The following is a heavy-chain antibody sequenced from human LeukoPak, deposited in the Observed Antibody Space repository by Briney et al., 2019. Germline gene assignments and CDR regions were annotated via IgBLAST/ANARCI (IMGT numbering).Heavy chain of an antibody. CDR3: ARPVVVVAAMAFDI. D-gene: IGHD2-15*01. CDR2: IHHDGSNK. V-gene: IGHV3-30*02. J-gene: IGHJ3*02. Sequence: GGSLSLSCAASGFTFSSYGMHWVRPAPGKGLDWVAFIHHDGSNKYYADSVRGRFTISRDNSKNTLYLQMNSLRAEDTAVYYCARPVVVVAAMAFDIWGQGTMVTVSS. CDR1: GFTFSSYG.